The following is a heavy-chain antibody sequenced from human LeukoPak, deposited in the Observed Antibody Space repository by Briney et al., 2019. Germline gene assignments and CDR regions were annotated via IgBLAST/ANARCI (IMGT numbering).Heavy chain of an antibody. CDR3: ARSRRRELLRTYFDY. D-gene: IGHD1-26*01. CDR2: ISYYGSNK. J-gene: IGHJ4*02. Sequence: GSPLTLSCGASGFTFSTYAMLWVRQAPGKRLDRVAVISYYGSNKYYADSVKGRFTISRDNSKNTLYLQMNSLRAEDTAVYYCARSRRRELLRTYFDYWGQGTLVTVSS. CDR1: GFTFSTYA. V-gene: IGHV3-30*04.